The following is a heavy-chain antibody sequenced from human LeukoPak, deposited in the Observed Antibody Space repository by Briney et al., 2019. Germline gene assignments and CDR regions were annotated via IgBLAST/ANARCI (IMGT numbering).Heavy chain of an antibody. CDR1: GGTFSSYA. D-gene: IGHD6-19*01. V-gene: IGHV1-69*04. J-gene: IGHJ3*02. Sequence: ASVKVSCKASGGTFSSYAIRWVRQAPGQGLEWMGRIIPILGIANYAQKFQGRVTITADKSTSIAYMELSSLRSEDTAVYYCARVRRSSGWPYAFDIWGQGTMVTVSS. CDR3: ARVRRSSGWPYAFDI. CDR2: IIPILGIA.